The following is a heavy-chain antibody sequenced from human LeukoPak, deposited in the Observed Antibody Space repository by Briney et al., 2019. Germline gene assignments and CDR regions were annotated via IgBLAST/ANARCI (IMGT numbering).Heavy chain of an antibody. D-gene: IGHD3-10*01. Sequence: GASVKVSCKASGYTFTSYGISWVRQAPGQGLEWMGGIIPIFGTANYAQKFQGRVTITADESTSTAYMELSSLRSEDTAVYYCARDYGGSYYGSGSYYKYWSDAFDIWGQGTMVTVSS. J-gene: IGHJ3*02. CDR1: GYTFTSYG. CDR3: ARDYGGSYYGSGSYYKYWSDAFDI. V-gene: IGHV1-69*13. CDR2: IIPIFGTA.